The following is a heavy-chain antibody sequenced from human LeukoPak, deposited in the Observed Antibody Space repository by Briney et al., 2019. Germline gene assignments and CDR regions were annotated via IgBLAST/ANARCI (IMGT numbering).Heavy chain of an antibody. CDR2: ISGSGGST. Sequence: GGSLRLSCAASGFTFSSYAMSWVRQAPGKGLEWVSAISGSGGSTYYADSVKGRFTISRDNSKNTLYLQMNSLRAEDTAVYYCAKGGGSAAAGSSDYNIRKYYYYYYYMDVWGKGTTVTVSS. J-gene: IGHJ6*03. D-gene: IGHD6-13*01. CDR3: AKGGGSAAAGSSDYNIRKYYYYYYYMDV. CDR1: GFTFSSYA. V-gene: IGHV3-23*01.